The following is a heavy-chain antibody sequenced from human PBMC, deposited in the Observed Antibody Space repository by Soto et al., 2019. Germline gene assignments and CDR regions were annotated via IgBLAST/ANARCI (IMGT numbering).Heavy chain of an antibody. CDR2: IYHSGST. Sequence: TLSLPRTVSGFSLPRGYYWGWVRQPPGKGLEWIGSIYHSGSTYYNPSLKSRVTISVDTSKNQFSLKLSSVTAADTAVYYCARGTTVTPRYFDYWGQGTLVTVSS. V-gene: IGHV4-38-2*02. CDR3: ARGTTVTPRYFDY. J-gene: IGHJ4*02. D-gene: IGHD4-17*01. CDR1: GFSLPRGYY.